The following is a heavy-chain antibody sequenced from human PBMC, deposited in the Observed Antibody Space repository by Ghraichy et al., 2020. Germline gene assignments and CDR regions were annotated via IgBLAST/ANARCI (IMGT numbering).Heavy chain of an antibody. D-gene: IGHD3-10*01. CDR2: IIPILGIA. CDR3: ARDHFHGSGSSYFDY. J-gene: IGHJ4*02. CDR1: GGTFSSYT. Sequence: SVKVSCKASGGTFSSYTISWVRQAPGQGLEWMGRIIPILGIANYAQKFQGRVTITADKSTSTAYMELSSLRSEDTAVYYCARDHFHGSGSSYFDYWGQGTLVNVSS. V-gene: IGHV1-69*04.